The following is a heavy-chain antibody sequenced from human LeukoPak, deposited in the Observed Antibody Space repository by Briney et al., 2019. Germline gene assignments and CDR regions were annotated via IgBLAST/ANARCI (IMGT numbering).Heavy chain of an antibody. J-gene: IGHJ4*02. CDR2: IRNKANIYTT. CDR1: GFTFSDHY. D-gene: IGHD1-26*01. CDR3: ARAPNSGTLGEDY. Sequence: GGSLRLSCAASGFTFSDHYMDWVRQAPGKGLEWVGRIRNKANIYTTEYAASVKGRFTISRDDSKNSLYLQMNSLKTEDAAVYYCARAPNSGTLGEDYWGQGTLVTVSS. V-gene: IGHV3-72*01.